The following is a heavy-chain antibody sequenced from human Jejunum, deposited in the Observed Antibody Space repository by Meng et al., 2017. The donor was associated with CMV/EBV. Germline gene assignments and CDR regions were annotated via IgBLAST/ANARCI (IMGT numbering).Heavy chain of an antibody. J-gene: IGHJ3*02. D-gene: IGHD1-20*01. Sequence: SGYTFIGYHMRWVRQATGRGLEWVGWINPNSGGPARARKLQGRVTLTRETSTNTAYMKLRNLRSDDTAVYYCAREGEITQSAFDIWSQGTKVTVSS. CDR3: AREGEITQSAFDI. CDR1: GYTFIGYH. V-gene: IGHV1-2*02. CDR2: INPNSGGP.